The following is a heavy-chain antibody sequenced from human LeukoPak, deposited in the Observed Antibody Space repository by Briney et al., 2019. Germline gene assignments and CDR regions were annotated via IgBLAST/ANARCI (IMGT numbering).Heavy chain of an antibody. J-gene: IGHJ6*02. CDR1: GDSIASSGYY. CDR3: ARDMGYYGSGNGGMDV. Sequence: SETLSLTCTVSGDSIASSGYYWSWVRQPPGKGLEWIATIYYSGTTYYNAPLKSRVTISVDTSKNQFSLKLSSVTAADTAVYYCARDMGYYGSGNGGMDVWGQGTTVTVSS. V-gene: IGHV4-39*02. CDR2: IYYSGTT. D-gene: IGHD3-10*01.